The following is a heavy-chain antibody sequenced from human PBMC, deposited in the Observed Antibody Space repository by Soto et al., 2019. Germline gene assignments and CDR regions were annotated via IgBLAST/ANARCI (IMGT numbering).Heavy chain of an antibody. CDR2: INHSGST. V-gene: IGHV4-34*01. CDR1: GGSFSGYY. J-gene: IGHJ4*02. D-gene: IGHD3-22*01. CDR3: ARSSVRDYDSSGYYYYEV. Sequence: SETLSLTCAVYGGSFSGYYWSWIRQPPGKGLEWIGEINHSGSTNYNPSLKSRVTISVDTSKNQFSLKLSSVTAADTAVYYCARSSVRDYDSSGYYYYEVWGQGTLVTVSS.